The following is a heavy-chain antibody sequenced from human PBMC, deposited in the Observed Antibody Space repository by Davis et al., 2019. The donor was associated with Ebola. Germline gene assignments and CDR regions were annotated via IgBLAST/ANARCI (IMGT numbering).Heavy chain of an antibody. Sequence: GESLKISCAASGFTFSSYSMNWVRQAPGKGLEWVSYISSSSSTIYYADSVKGRFTISRDNAKNSLYLQMNSLRDEDTAVYYCAKGKYSVIAHFDYWGQGTLVTVSS. J-gene: IGHJ4*02. V-gene: IGHV3-48*02. CDR2: ISSSSSTI. CDR1: GFTFSSYS. CDR3: AKGKYSVIAHFDY. D-gene: IGHD2-21*01.